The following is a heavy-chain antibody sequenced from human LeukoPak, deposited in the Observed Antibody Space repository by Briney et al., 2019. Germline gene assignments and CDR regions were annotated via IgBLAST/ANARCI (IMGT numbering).Heavy chain of an antibody. D-gene: IGHD5-12*01. J-gene: IGHJ5*02. Sequence: ASVKVSCKASGYTFTSYGISWVRQAPGQGLEWMGWISVYNGNTKYAQKLQGRVTMTTDTSTSTAYMELRSLRSDDTAVYYCARDEVGGRVATIIVQDWFDPWGQGTLVTVSS. CDR1: GYTFTSYG. CDR3: ARDEVGGRVATIIVQDWFDP. V-gene: IGHV1-18*04. CDR2: ISVYNGNT.